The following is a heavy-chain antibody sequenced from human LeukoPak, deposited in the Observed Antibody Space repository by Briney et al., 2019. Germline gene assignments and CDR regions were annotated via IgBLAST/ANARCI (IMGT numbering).Heavy chain of an antibody. CDR3: AREIGYYYDSSGRYAADY. CDR1: GYTFTGYY. D-gene: IGHD3-22*01. J-gene: IGHJ4*02. V-gene: IGHV1-2*02. Sequence: ASVKVSCKASGYTFTGYYMHWVRQAPGQGLKWMGWINPNSGGTNYAQKFQGRVTMTRDTSISTAYMELSRLRSDDTAVYYCAREIGYYYDSSGRYAADYWGQGTLVTVSS. CDR2: INPNSGGT.